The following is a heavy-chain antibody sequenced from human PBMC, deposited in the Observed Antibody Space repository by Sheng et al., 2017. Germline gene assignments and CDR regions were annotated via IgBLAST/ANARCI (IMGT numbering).Heavy chain of an antibody. Sequence: QVQLQESGPGLVKPSETLSLTCAVSGYSISSGYYWGWIRQPPGKGLSGLGGIYHSGSTYYNPSLKSRVTISVDTSKNQFSLKLSSVTAADTAVYYCARDLGPLSSSWYGLGNWFDPWGQGTLVTVSS. J-gene: IGHJ5*02. D-gene: IGHD6-13*01. CDR1: GYSISSGYY. V-gene: IGHV4-38-2*02. CDR2: IYHSGST. CDR3: ARDLGPLSSSWYGLGNWFDP.